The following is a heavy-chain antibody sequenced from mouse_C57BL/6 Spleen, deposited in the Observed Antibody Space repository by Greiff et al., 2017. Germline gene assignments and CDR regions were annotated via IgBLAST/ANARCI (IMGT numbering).Heavy chain of an antibody. CDR2: IDPSDSET. CDR3: ARRDGYDRGDAMDY. V-gene: IGHV1-52*01. J-gene: IGHJ4*01. CDR1: GYTFTSYW. Sequence: QVQLQQPGAELVRPGSSVKLSCKASGYTFTSYWMHWVKQRPIQGLEWIGNIDPSDSETHYNQKFKDKATLTVDKSSSTAYMQLSSLTSEDSAVYYFARRDGYDRGDAMDYWGQGTSVTVSS. D-gene: IGHD2-2*01.